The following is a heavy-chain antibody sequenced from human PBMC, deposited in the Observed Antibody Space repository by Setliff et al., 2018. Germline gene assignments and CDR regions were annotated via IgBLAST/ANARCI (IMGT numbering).Heavy chain of an antibody. J-gene: IGHJ4*02. V-gene: IGHV1-69*05. CDR3: ARDKREYGDYGCDY. Sequence: SVKVSCKASGGTFSSYGIAWVRQAPGQGLEWMGGIMAIFGPANYAQMFQGRVTITTDESTSTSYMELSSLRSEDTALCYCARDKREYGDYGCDYWGQGTLVTVSS. CDR2: IMAIFGPA. D-gene: IGHD4-17*01. CDR1: GGTFSSYG.